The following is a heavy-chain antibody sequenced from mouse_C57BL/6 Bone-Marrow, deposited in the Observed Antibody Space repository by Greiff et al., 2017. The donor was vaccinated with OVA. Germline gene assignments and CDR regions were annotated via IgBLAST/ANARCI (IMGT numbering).Heavy chain of an antibody. CDR3: ARDRYYYGSSSYAMDY. J-gene: IGHJ4*01. Sequence: DVHLVESGGGLVKPGGSLKLSCAASGFTFSSYAMSWVRQTPEKRLEWVATISDGGSYTYYPDNVKGRFTISRDNAKNNLYLQMSHLKSEDAAMYYCARDRYYYGSSSYAMDYWGQGTSVTVSS. CDR2: ISDGGSYT. D-gene: IGHD1-1*01. V-gene: IGHV5-4*01. CDR1: GFTFSSYA.